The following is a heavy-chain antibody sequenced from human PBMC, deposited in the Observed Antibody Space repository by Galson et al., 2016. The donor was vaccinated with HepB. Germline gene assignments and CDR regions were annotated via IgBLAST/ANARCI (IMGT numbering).Heavy chain of an antibody. V-gene: IGHV1-46*01. CDR3: ARDRGRDEDTFDN. CDR1: GYSFTDFY. J-gene: IGHJ4*02. CDR2: IYPGDGST. Sequence: SVKVSCKASGYSFTDFYMHCVRQVPGQGLEWVGLIYPGDGSTSYKYKFRGRVTMTRDLSTSTVYVELSSLRSDDTAIYYCARDRGRDEDTFDNWGQGTLITVSS.